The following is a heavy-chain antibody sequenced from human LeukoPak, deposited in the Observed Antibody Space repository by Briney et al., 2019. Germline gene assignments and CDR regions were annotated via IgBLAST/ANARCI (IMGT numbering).Heavy chain of an antibody. CDR2: ISSSGSTI. V-gene: IGHV3-48*04. Sequence: GGSLRLSCAASGFIFSSYSMSWVRQAPGKGLEWVSYISSSGSTIYYAGSVKGRFTISRDNAKNSLYLQMNSLRAEDTAVYYCAELGITMIGGVWGKGTTVTISS. CDR3: AELGITMIGGV. J-gene: IGHJ6*04. D-gene: IGHD3-10*02. CDR1: GFIFSSYS.